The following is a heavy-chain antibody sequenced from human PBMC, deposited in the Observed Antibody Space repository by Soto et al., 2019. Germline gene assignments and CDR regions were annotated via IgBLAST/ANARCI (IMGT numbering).Heavy chain of an antibody. Sequence: RQPPGKGLEWIGEVYHSGSTRYNPSLKGRVTISVDKPNNQFSLKLTSMTGADTAVYYCATRHPQIVVTLLPFPSRGQGTPVTVSS. CDR2: VYHSGST. CDR3: ATRHPQIVVTLLPFPS. J-gene: IGHJ4*02. V-gene: IGHV4-4*02. D-gene: IGHD2-15*01.